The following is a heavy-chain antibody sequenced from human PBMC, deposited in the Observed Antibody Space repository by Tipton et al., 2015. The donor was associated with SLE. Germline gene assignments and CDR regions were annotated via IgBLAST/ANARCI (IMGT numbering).Heavy chain of an antibody. Sequence: LRLSCTVSGGSVTSSYYWGWIRQPPGKGLEWIGNIYYSGYTYYNPSLKSRVTMSVDTSKNQLSLNLGSLTAADTAIYYCARVHAAGDYDSSGFSNWGQGALVTVSS. CDR2: IYYSGYT. J-gene: IGHJ4*02. D-gene: IGHD3-22*01. CDR1: GGSVTSSYY. CDR3: ARVHAAGDYDSSGFSN. V-gene: IGHV4-39*07.